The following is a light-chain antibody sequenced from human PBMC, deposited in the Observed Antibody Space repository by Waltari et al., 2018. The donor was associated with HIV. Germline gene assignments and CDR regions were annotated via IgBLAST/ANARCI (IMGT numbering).Light chain of an antibody. J-gene: IGLJ3*02. CDR1: RSNIGSNT. Sequence: QSVLTQPPSASGTPGQRVTISCSGTRSNIGSNTVNWYQLLPGPAPKLLIYNDNERPSGVPDRFSGSRSGASASLAISGLQPEDEADYYCSSWDDRLNGQGVFGGGTKLTVL. CDR3: SSWDDRLNGQGV. CDR2: NDN. V-gene: IGLV1-44*01.